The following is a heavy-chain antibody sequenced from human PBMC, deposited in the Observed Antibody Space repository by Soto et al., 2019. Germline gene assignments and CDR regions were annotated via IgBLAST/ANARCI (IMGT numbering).Heavy chain of an antibody. Sequence: EVQLLESGGGLVQPGGSLRLSCAASGFTFNNYAMSWVRQAPGKGLEWVSGISGSGGSTHYADSVKGRFTISRDNSKNTLYLQMNSLRADDTAVYYCAKGLRWEVLFSGAFDIWGQGTMVTVSS. CDR3: AKGLRWEVLFSGAFDI. CDR1: GFTFNNYA. D-gene: IGHD3-10*01. V-gene: IGHV3-23*01. CDR2: ISGSGGST. J-gene: IGHJ3*02.